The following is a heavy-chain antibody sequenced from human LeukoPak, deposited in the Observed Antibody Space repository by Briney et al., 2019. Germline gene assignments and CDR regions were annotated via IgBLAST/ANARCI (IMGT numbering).Heavy chain of an antibody. CDR3: AKDLHYGSADY. Sequence: PGGSLRLSCAASGFTFSNYWMHWVRHDPGKGLVWVSFINPDGSTTNYADSVKGRFTISRDSAKNALYLQMNSLRAEDTAVYYCAKDLHYGSADYWGQGTLVTVSS. CDR1: GFTFSNYW. V-gene: IGHV3-74*01. D-gene: IGHD3-10*01. J-gene: IGHJ4*02. CDR2: INPDGSTT.